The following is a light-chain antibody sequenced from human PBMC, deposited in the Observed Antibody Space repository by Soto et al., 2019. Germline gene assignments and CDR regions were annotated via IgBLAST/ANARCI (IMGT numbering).Light chain of an antibody. J-gene: IGLJ1*01. CDR1: SSDVGTYDF. Sequence: QSVLTQPRSVSGSPGQSVTISCTGTSSDVGTYDFVSWYQQHPGKAPRLMIFDVSERPSGVPDRFSGSKSGNTASLTISGLQAEDEADYYCCLYAVTFYVFGTGPKATVL. CDR3: CLYAVTFYV. CDR2: DVS. V-gene: IGLV2-11*01.